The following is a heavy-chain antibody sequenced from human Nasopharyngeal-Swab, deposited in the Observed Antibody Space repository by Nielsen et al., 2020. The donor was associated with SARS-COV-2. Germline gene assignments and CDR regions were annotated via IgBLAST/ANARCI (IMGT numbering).Heavy chain of an antibody. CDR2: IHTSGST. D-gene: IGHD2-15*01. Sequence: SETLSPTCAVSGSSTSSSYYWSWIRQPAGKGLEWIGRIHTSGSTNYNPSLKSRVTISVDTSKNQFSLKLSSVTAADTAVYYCARDNCSGGSCYSGYYYYMDVWGKGTTVTVSS. V-gene: IGHV4-61*02. CDR1: GSSTSSSYY. CDR3: ARDNCSGGSCYSGYYYYMDV. J-gene: IGHJ6*03.